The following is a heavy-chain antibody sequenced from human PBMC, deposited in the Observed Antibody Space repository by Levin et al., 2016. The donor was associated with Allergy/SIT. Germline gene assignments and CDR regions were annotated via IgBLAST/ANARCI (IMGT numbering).Heavy chain of an antibody. Sequence: WIRQPPGKALEWLALIDWDDDKYYSTSLKTRLTISKGTSKNQVVLIMTNMDPVDTATYYCARIRRPHDAFDIWGQGTMVTVSS. J-gene: IGHJ3*02. CDR3: ARIRRPHDAFDI. CDR2: IDWDDDK. V-gene: IGHV2-70*01.